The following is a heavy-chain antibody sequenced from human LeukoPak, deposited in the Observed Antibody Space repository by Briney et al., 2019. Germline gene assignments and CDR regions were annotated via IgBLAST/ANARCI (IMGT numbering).Heavy chain of an antibody. CDR1: GFTFSSYW. V-gene: IGHV3-7*01. J-gene: IGHJ6*03. Sequence: PGGSLRLSCAASGFTFSSYWMSWVRQAPGKGLEWVANIKQDGSEKYYVDSMKGRFTISRDNAKNSLYLQMNSLRAEDTAVYYCAREERRYFDWLRLYYYYYMDVWGKETTVTISS. D-gene: IGHD3-9*01. CDR2: IKQDGSEK. CDR3: AREERRYFDWLRLYYYYYMDV.